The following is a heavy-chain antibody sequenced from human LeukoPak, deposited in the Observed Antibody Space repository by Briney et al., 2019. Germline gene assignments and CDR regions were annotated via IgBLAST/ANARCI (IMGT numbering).Heavy chain of an antibody. Sequence: GSLRLSCAASGFTFSSYGMHWVRQAPGKGLEWVAVISYDGSNKYYADSVKGRFTISRDNSKNTLYLQMNSLRAEDTAVYYCAKEVGSWYFDYWGQGTLVTVSS. CDR1: GFTFSSYG. D-gene: IGHD6-13*01. CDR3: AKEVGSWYFDY. CDR2: ISYDGSNK. V-gene: IGHV3-30*18. J-gene: IGHJ4*02.